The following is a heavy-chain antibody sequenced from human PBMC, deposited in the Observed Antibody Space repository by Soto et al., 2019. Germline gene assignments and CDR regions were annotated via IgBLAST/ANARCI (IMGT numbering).Heavy chain of an antibody. Sequence: ASVKVSCKASGGTFSSYAISWVRQAPGQGLEWMGGIIPIFGTANYAQKSQGRVTITADESTSTAYMELSSLRSEDTAVYYCASGHDYGDYYFDYWGQGTLVTVSS. CDR1: GGTFSSYA. CDR3: ASGHDYGDYYFDY. D-gene: IGHD4-17*01. J-gene: IGHJ4*02. CDR2: IIPIFGTA. V-gene: IGHV1-69*13.